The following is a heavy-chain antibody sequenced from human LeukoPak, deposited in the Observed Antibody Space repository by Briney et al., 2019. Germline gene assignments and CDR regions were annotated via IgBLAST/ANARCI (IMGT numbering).Heavy chain of an antibody. CDR3: ARWGYYYGSGDFDWFDP. CDR1: GFTFDDYA. V-gene: IGHV3-9*01. CDR2: ISWNSGSI. Sequence: GGSLRLSCAASGFTFDDYAMHWVRQAPGKGLEWVSGISWNSGSIGYADSVKGRFTISRDNAKNSLYLQMNSLRAEDTAVYYCARWGYYYGSGDFDWFDPWGQGTLVTVSS. J-gene: IGHJ5*02. D-gene: IGHD3-10*01.